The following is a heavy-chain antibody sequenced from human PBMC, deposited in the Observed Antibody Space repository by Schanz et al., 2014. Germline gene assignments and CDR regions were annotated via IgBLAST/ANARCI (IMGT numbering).Heavy chain of an antibody. CDR2: INTNTGNP. CDR1: GYTFNNYT. V-gene: IGHV7-4-1*02. CDR3: ARARYGLDV. Sequence: QVLQVQSGSELKKPGTSVKVSCKASGYTFNNYTYVMIWVRQAPGQGLEWMGWINTNTGNPTFAQGFTGRFVFSLDTSVSTAYLQISGLKAEDTAVYYCARARYGLDVWGQGTTVTVSS. J-gene: IGHJ6*02.